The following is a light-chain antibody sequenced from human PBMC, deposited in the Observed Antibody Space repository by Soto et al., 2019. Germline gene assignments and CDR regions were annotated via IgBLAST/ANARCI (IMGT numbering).Light chain of an antibody. J-gene: IGLJ1*01. CDR3: GTWDSSLSAYV. CDR2: GND. CDR1: SSDIGNNY. Sequence: QSVLTQPPSVSAAPGQKVTISCSASSSDIGNNYVSWYQHRPGTAPKLLIYGNDKRPSGIPDRFSGSKSGTSATLGITGLQTGDEADYYCGTWDSSLSAYVFGTGTKVTVL. V-gene: IGLV1-51*01.